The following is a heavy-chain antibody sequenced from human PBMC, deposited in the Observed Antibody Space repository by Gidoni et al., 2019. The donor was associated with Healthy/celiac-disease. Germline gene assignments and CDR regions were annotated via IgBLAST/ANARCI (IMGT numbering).Heavy chain of an antibody. V-gene: IGHV1-3*01. CDR1: GYTFTSYA. Sequence: QVQLVQSGAEVKKPGASVKVSCKASGYTFTSYALPWVRQAPGQRLEWMGWINAGNGNTKYSQRFQGRVTITRDTSASTAYMELSSLRSEDTAVYYCARRGQGYCSSTSCRLGGTGWYFDLWGRGTLVTVSS. CDR3: ARRGQGYCSSTSCRLGGTGWYFDL. CDR2: INAGNGNT. D-gene: IGHD2-2*01. J-gene: IGHJ2*01.